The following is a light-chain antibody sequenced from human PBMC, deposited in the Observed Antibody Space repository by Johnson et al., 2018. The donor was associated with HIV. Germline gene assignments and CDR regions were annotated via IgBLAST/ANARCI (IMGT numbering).Light chain of an antibody. CDR1: SSDMGNYA. CDR3: GTWDSSLSALYV. Sequence: QSVLTQPPSVSAAPGQKVTISCSGSSSDMGNYAVSWYQQLPGTAPKLLIYENNERPSGIPDRFSGSKSGTSATLGITGLQTGDEADYYCGTWDSSLSALYVFGTGTKVTVL. CDR2: ENN. V-gene: IGLV1-51*02. J-gene: IGLJ1*01.